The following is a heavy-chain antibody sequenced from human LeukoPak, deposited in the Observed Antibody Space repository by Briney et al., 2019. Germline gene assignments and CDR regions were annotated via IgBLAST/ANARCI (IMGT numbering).Heavy chain of an antibody. V-gene: IGHV3-7*01. CDR3: AREVVDGWFDP. Sequence: GGSLRLSCAASGFTFSSYWMSWVRQAPGKGLEWVANIKQDGSEKYYVDSVKGRFIISRDNAKNSLYLQMNSLRAEDTAVYYCAREVVDGWFDPWGQGTLVTVSS. D-gene: IGHD2-15*01. CDR1: GFTFSSYW. J-gene: IGHJ5*02. CDR2: IKQDGSEK.